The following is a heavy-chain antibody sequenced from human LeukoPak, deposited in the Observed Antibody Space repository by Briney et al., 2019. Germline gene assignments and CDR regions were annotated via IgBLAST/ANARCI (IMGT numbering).Heavy chain of an antibody. CDR3: ARQGGGFLEWFPHNWFDP. CDR2: IYYSGST. D-gene: IGHD3-3*01. CDR1: GGSISSSSYY. J-gene: IGHJ5*02. Sequence: PSETLSLTCTVSGGSISSSSYYWGWIRQPPGKGLEWIGSIYYSGSTYYNPSLKSRVTISVDTSKNQFYLKLSSVTAADTAVYYCARQGGGFLEWFPHNWFDPWGQGTLVTVSS. V-gene: IGHV4-39*01.